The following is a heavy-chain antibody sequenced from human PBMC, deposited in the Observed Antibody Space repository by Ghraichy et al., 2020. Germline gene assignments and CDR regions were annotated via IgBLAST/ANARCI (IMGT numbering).Heavy chain of an antibody. D-gene: IGHD3-22*01. V-gene: IGHV3-30*03. J-gene: IGHJ3*02. Sequence: VAVISYDGSNKYYADSVKGRFTISRDNSKHTLYLQMNSLRAEDTAVYYCASFTYYYDSSGYAPDAFDIW. CDR2: ISYDGSNK. CDR3: ASFTYYYDSSGYAPDAFDI.